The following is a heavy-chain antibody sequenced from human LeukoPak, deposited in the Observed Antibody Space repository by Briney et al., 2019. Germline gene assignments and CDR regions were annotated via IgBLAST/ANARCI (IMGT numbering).Heavy chain of an antibody. J-gene: IGHJ4*02. CDR1: GGTFSSYA. CDR2: IIPIFGTA. V-gene: IGHV1-69*13. D-gene: IGHD3-3*01. CDR3: ARARARSGKRANHYDFWSGYEEPDY. Sequence: SVKVSCKASGGTFSSYAISWVRQAPGQGLEWMGGIIPIFGTANYAQKFQGRVTITADESTSTAYMELSSLRSEDTAVYYCARARARSGKRANHYDFWSGYEEPDYWGQGTLVTVSS.